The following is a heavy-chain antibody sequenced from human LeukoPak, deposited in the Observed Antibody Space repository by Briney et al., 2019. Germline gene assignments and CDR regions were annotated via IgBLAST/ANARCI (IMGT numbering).Heavy chain of an antibody. V-gene: IGHV3-11*04. D-gene: IGHD3-3*01. CDR3: ARTHTDYYDFWSGYYIVVDY. CDR2: ISSSGSTI. CDR1: GFTFSDYY. Sequence: GGSLRLSCAASGFTFSDYYMSWIRQAPGKGLEWVSYISSSGSTIYYADSVKGRFTISRDNAKNSLYLQMNSLRAEDTAVYYCARTHTDYYDFWSGYYIVVDYWGQGTLVTVSS. J-gene: IGHJ4*02.